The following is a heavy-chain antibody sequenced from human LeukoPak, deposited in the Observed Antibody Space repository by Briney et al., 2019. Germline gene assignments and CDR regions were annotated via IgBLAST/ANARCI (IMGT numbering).Heavy chain of an antibody. CDR2: ISAYNGNT. Sequence: ASVKVSCKASGYTFTSYGISWVRQAPGQGLEWMGWISAYNGNTNYAQKLQGRVTMTTDTSTSTAYMELRSLRSDDTAVYYCARGLQPLLYNPYFDYWAREPWSPSPQ. V-gene: IGHV1-18*01. CDR3: ARGLQPLLYNPYFDY. D-gene: IGHD1-1*01. CDR1: GYTFTSYG. J-gene: IGHJ4*02.